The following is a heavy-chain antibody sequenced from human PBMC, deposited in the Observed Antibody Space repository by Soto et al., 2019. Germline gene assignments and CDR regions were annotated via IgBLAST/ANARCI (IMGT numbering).Heavy chain of an antibody. Sequence: SETLSLTCTVSGGSISSYYWSWIRQPPGKGLEWIGYIYYSGSTNYNPSLKSRVTISVDTSKNQFSLKLSSVTAADTAVYYCARARGDYYDYVWGSPSLDYWGQGTLVTVSS. J-gene: IGHJ4*02. CDR3: ARARGDYYDYVWGSPSLDY. V-gene: IGHV4-59*01. CDR2: IYYSGST. CDR1: GGSISSYY. D-gene: IGHD3-16*01.